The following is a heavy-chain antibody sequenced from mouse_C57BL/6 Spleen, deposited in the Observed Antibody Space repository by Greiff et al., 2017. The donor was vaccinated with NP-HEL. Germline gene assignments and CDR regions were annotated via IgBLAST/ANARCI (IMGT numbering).Heavy chain of an antibody. J-gene: IGHJ2*01. CDR3: ARDYYGSREGYFDY. CDR1: GYTFTSYG. D-gene: IGHD1-1*01. V-gene: IGHV1-81*01. CDR2: IYPRSGNT. Sequence: QVQLKQSGAELARPGASVKLSCKASGYTFTSYGISWVKQRTGQGLEWIGEIYPRSGNTYYNEKFKGKATLTADKSSSTAYMELRSLTSEDSAVYFCARDYYGSREGYFDYWGQGTTLTVSS.